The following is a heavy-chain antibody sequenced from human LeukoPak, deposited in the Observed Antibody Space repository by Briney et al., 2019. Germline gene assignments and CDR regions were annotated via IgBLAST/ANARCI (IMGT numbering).Heavy chain of an antibody. J-gene: IGHJ4*02. D-gene: IGHD3-10*01. V-gene: IGHV1-3*01. CDR1: GYTFTSYV. CDR2: INAGNGNT. Sequence: ASVKVSCQASGYTFTSYVLHWVRQAPGQRLEWMGWINAGNGNTKYSQKFQGRVTITRDTSASTAYMELSSLRSEDTAVYYCARGITMVRGVIPCDYWGQGTLVTVSS. CDR3: ARGITMVRGVIPCDY.